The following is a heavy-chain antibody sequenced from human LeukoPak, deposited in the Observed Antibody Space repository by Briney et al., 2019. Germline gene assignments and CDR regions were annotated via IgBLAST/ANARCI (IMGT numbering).Heavy chain of an antibody. J-gene: IGHJ4*02. CDR3: ARSWSSGYWFPATASFDY. D-gene: IGHD3-22*01. CDR2: IKQDGSEK. CDR1: GFTFSSYW. Sequence: GGSLRLSCAASGFTFSSYWMSWVRQAPGKGLEWVANIKQDGSEKYYVDSVKGRFTISRDNAKNSLYLKMNSLRAEDTAVYYCARSWSSGYWFPATASFDYWGQGTLVTVSS. V-gene: IGHV3-7*01.